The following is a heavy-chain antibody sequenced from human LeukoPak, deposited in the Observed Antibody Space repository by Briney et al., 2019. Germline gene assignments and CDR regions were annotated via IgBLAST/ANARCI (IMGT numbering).Heavy chain of an antibody. CDR3: ARESPYYDYVWGSSTYYFDY. V-gene: IGHV4-59*01. CDR1: GGSISSYY. D-gene: IGHD3-16*01. Sequence: SETLSLTCTVSGGSISSYYWSWIRQPPGKGLEWIGYIYYSGSTNYNPPLKSRVTISVDTSKNQFSLKLSSVTAADTAVYYCARESPYYDYVWGSSTYYFDYWGQGTLVTVSS. CDR2: IYYSGST. J-gene: IGHJ4*02.